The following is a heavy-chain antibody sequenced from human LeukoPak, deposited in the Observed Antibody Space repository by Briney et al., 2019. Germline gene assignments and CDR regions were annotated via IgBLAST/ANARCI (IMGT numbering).Heavy chain of an antibody. CDR2: INPNSGGT. J-gene: IGHJ4*02. Sequence: ASVKVSCKASGYTFTGYYMHWVRQAPGQGLEWMGWINPNSGGTNYAQKFQGRVTMTRDTSISTAYMELSRLRSDDTAVYCCAKEAHPLSSGGNYFDYWGQGMLLTVSS. D-gene: IGHD2-15*01. CDR1: GYTFTGYY. CDR3: AKEAHPLSSGGNYFDY. V-gene: IGHV1-2*02.